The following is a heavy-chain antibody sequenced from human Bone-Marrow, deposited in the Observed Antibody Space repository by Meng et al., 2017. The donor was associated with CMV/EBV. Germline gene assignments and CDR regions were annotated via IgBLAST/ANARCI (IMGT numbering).Heavy chain of an antibody. CDR3: ARSVCSSTSCYPPMWAFDI. CDR1: GYTFTGYY. CDR2: IIPILGIA. V-gene: IGHV1-69*10. J-gene: IGHJ3*02. Sequence: SVKVSCKASGYTFTGYYMHWVRQAPGQGLEWMGGIIPILGIANYAQKFQGRVTITADKSTSTAYMELSSLRSEDTAVYYCARSVCSSTSCYPPMWAFDIWGQGTMVTVSS. D-gene: IGHD2-2*01.